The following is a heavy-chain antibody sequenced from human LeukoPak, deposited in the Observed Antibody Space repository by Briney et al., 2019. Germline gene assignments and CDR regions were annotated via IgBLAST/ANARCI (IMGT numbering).Heavy chain of an antibody. J-gene: IGHJ4*02. D-gene: IGHD2-15*01. Sequence: GRSLRLSCAASAFTFSSYSMNWVRQAPGKGLEWVSSISSSSSYIYYADSVKGRFTISRDNAKNSLYLQMNSLRAEDTAVYYCARDRLSYCSGGSSYPDYWGQGTLVTVS. CDR3: ARDRLSYCSGGSSYPDY. CDR1: AFTFSSYS. V-gene: IGHV3-21*01. CDR2: ISSSSSYI.